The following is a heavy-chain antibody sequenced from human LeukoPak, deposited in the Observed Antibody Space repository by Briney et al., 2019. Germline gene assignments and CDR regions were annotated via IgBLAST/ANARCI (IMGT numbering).Heavy chain of an antibody. D-gene: IGHD4-11*01. CDR1: GFTFSTYN. CDR2: ITSSSSTI. Sequence: GGSLRLSCAASGFTFSTYNMNWVRQAPGKGLEWVSYITSSSSTIYYADSVKGRFTISRDNAKNSLYLQMNSLRAEDTAVYYCARELQVTTGYYFDYWGQGTLVTVSS. J-gene: IGHJ4*02. CDR3: ARELQVTTGYYFDY. V-gene: IGHV3-48*01.